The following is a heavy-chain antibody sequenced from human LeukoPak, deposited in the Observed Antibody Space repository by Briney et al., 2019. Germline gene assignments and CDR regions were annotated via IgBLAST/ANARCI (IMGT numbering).Heavy chain of an antibody. J-gene: IGHJ4*02. Sequence: AAVKVSCKASGYTFTSYYMHWVRQAPGQGLEWMGIINPSGGSTSYAQKFQGRVTMTRDMSTSTVYMELSSLRSEDTAVYYCARDQERWLQSPGYWGQGTLVTVSS. CDR2: INPSGGST. CDR3: ARDQERWLQSPGY. V-gene: IGHV1-46*01. D-gene: IGHD5-24*01. CDR1: GYTFTSYY.